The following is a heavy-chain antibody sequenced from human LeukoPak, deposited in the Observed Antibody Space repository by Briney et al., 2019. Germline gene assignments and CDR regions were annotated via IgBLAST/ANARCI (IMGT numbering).Heavy chain of an antibody. CDR3: ASLYSSSADAFDI. D-gene: IGHD6-13*01. J-gene: IGHJ3*02. CDR2: IYYSGST. CDR1: GGSISSSSYY. V-gene: IGHV4-39*02. Sequence: ETLSLTCTVSGGSISSSSYYWGWIRRSPGKGLEWIGSIYYSGSTYNNPSLRSRITISVDTSKNHFSLKLTSVTAADTAVYYCASLYSSSADAFDIWGQGTMVTVSS.